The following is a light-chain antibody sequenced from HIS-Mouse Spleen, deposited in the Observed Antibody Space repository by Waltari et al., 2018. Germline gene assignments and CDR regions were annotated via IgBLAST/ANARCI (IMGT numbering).Light chain of an antibody. CDR3: QQYNSYSRT. CDR1: QSISSW. CDR2: KAS. V-gene: IGKV1-5*03. Sequence: DIQMTQSPSTLSASVGDRVTITCRASQSISSWVAWYQQKPGKAPKLLIYKASSFESGVPSRFSGSGSGTEFTLTISSLQPDDFATYYCQQYNSYSRTFGQGTKVEIK. J-gene: IGKJ1*01.